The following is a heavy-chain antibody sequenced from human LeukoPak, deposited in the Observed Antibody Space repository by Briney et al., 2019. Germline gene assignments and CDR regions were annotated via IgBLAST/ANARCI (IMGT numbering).Heavy chain of an antibody. J-gene: IGHJ4*02. CDR2: TYYRSRWYN. V-gene: IGHV6-1*01. Sequence: SQTLSLTCAISGDSVYKNIAAWNWLRQSPSRGLEWLGRTYYRSRWYNDYAVSVKSRIAIDPDTSKNQFSLQLNSVTPEDTAVDYCARDRGSYYFDYWGQGALVTVSS. CDR3: ARDRGSYYFDY. CDR1: GDSVYKNIAA.